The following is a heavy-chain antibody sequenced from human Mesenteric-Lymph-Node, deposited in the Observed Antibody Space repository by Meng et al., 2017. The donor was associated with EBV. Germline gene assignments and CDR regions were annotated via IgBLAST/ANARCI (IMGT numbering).Heavy chain of an antibody. V-gene: IGHV4-4*02. CDR3: ARGLGGHYPTMEY. CDR2: IYHSGST. J-gene: IGHJ4*02. CDR1: GDSISSRNY. Sequence: QVQLQESGPGLVKPSGTPSLTCAVSGDSISSRNYWSWVRQSPGKGLEWIGEIYHSGSTNYNPSLKSRVTFSIDESKNQFSLNLTSVTAADTAVYYCARGLGGHYPTMEYWGQGTLVTVSS. D-gene: IGHD3-22*01.